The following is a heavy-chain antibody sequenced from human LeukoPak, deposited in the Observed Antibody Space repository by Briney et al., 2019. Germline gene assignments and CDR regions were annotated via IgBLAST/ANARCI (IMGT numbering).Heavy chain of an antibody. CDR2: INHSGRN. D-gene: IGHD3-9*01. CDR3: ARGASLRYFGHHYYYYMDV. Sequence: SETLSLTCAVYGGSFSGYYWSWIRQPPGKGLEWIGEINHSGRNNYNPSLKSRVTISVDTSKNQFSLKLSSVTAADTAVYYCARGASLRYFGHHYYYYMDVWGKGTTVTVSS. J-gene: IGHJ6*03. V-gene: IGHV4-34*01. CDR1: GGSFSGYY.